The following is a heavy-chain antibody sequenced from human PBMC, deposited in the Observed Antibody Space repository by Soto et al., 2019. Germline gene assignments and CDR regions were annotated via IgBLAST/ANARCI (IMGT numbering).Heavy chain of an antibody. CDR2: IYYSGST. V-gene: IGHV4-59*01. J-gene: IGHJ6*01. CDR3: ARGGTAMVNGYFYYGMDV. CDR1: GGSISSYY. D-gene: IGHD5-18*01. Sequence: SETLSLTCTPAGGSISSYYWSWIRQPPGKGLEWIGYIYYSGSTNYNPSLKSRVTISVDTSKNQFSLKLSSVTAADTAVYYCARGGTAMVNGYFYYGMDVRRQGPTVTASP.